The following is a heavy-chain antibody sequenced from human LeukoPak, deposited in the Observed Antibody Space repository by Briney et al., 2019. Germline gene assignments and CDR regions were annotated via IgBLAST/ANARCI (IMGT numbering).Heavy chain of an antibody. D-gene: IGHD6-6*01. V-gene: IGHV3-21*01. CDR1: GFTFSSYS. CDR2: ISGTSSYI. CDR3: ARWPYSSSYYFDY. J-gene: IGHJ4*02. Sequence: GGSLRLSCAASGFTFSSYSLNWVRQAPGKGLEWVSSISGTSSYIYYADSVRGRFTLSRDNAKNSLYLQMNSLRAEDTAVYYCARWPYSSSYYFDYWGQGTLVTVSS.